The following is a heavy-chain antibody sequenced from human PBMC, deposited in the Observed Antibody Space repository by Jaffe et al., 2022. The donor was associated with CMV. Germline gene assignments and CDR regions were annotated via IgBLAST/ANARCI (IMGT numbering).Heavy chain of an antibody. Sequence: QVQLQESGPGLVKPSETLSLTCTVSGGSISSYYWSWIRQPPGKGLEWIGYIYYSGSTNYNPSLKSRVTISVDTSKNQFSLKLSSVTAADTAVYYCARIDWSVGSYWYFDLWGRGTLVTVSS. CDR2: IYYSGST. CDR3: ARIDWSVGSYWYFDL. J-gene: IGHJ2*01. D-gene: IGHD3-9*01. V-gene: IGHV4-59*08. CDR1: GGSISSYY.